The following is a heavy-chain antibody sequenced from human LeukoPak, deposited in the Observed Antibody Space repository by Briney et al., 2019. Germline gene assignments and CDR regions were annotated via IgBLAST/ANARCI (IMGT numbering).Heavy chain of an antibody. D-gene: IGHD1-26*01. CDR1: GFTFSSYD. J-gene: IGHJ4*02. V-gene: IGHV3-23*01. CDR3: ATYSRSYPYDY. Sequence: QPGGSLRLSCAASGFTFSSYDMSWVRQAPGKGLEWVSIITVSGANTYYADSVKGRFTIYRDNSKNTLCLQMSSLRAEDTALYYCATYSRSYPYDYWGQGTLVTV. CDR2: ITVSGANT.